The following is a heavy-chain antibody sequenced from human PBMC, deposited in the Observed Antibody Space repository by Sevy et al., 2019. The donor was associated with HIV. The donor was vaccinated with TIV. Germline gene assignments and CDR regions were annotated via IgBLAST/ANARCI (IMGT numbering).Heavy chain of an antibody. CDR1: GYTFTNYG. CDR2: ISGYNPNT. V-gene: IGHV1-18*01. D-gene: IGHD5-12*01. J-gene: IGHJ4*02. CDR3: ATWGRRYDDPFEY. Sequence: DTVKVSCKTSGYTFTNYGINWVRQAPGQGLEWTGWISGYNPNTDYAQKLQGRVTMSTDRSTNTAYMELRSLRSDDTAVYFCATWGRRYDDPFEYWGQGTLVPVSS.